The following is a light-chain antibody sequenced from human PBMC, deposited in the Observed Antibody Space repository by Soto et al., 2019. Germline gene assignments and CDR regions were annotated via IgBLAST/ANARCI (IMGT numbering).Light chain of an antibody. CDR2: DVS. V-gene: IGLV2-11*01. CDR1: SSDVAIYNY. J-gene: IGLJ1*01. Sequence: QSALTQPRSVSESPGQSVTISCTGTSSDVAIYNYISWYQQHPGEAPKLMIHDVSERPSGVPDRFSGSKSGNTASLTISGLQAEDEADYYCCSYAGSYTFARNVFGTGTKV. CDR3: CSYAGSYTFARNV.